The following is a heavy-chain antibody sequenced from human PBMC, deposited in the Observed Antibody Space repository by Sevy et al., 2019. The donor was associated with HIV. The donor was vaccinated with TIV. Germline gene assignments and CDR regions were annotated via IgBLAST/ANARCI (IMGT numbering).Heavy chain of an antibody. CDR2: INPNSDDT. V-gene: IGHV1-2*02. CDR1: GYSFTAYY. J-gene: IGHJ4*02. D-gene: IGHD3-3*01. Sequence: ASVKVSCKASGYSFTAYYMYWVRQAPGQGLEWMGWINPNSDDTNYAQKFQGRVTMTSDASINTAYMELSGLRFDDAAVYYSARGLTIFGVAPQKHWGQGTLVTVSS. CDR3: ARGLTIFGVAPQKH.